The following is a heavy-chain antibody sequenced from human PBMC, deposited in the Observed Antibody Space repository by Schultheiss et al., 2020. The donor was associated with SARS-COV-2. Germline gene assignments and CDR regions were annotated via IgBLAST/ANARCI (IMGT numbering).Heavy chain of an antibody. CDR2: ITPGNGDT. Sequence: ASVKVSCKASGYTFTSYSLHWVRQAPGQGLEWMGWITPGNGDTKYSQKFLGRVTITGDTSASTAYMELSSLRSGDTAVYYCARRDYFDYWGQGTLVTVSS. V-gene: IGHV1-3*01. CDR1: GYTFTSYS. CDR3: ARRDYFDY. J-gene: IGHJ4*02.